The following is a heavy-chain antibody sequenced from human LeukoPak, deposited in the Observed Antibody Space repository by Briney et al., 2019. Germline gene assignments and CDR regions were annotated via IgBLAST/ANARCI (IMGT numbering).Heavy chain of an antibody. CDR1: GGSILTTNW. CDR3: ARESGAFSPFGF. Sequence: PSETLSLTCAVSGGSILTTNWWSWVRQTPGKGLEWIGVVHLSGASNYNPSLKSRVSMSIDKSKNQLSLKLTSVTAADTAMYYCARESGAFSPFGFWGQGTLVTVSS. J-gene: IGHJ4*02. V-gene: IGHV4-4*02. CDR2: VHLSGAS. D-gene: IGHD1-26*01.